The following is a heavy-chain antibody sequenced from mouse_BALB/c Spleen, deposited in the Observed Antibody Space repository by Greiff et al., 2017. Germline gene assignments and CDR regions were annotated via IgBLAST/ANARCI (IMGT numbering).Heavy chain of an antibody. CDR1: GSSLTGYG. CDR3: ARDRGYYVYAMDY. J-gene: IGHJ4*01. D-gene: IGHD2-3*01. CDR2: IWGDGST. V-gene: IGHV2-6-7*01. Sequence: QVQLQQSGPGLVAPSQSLSITCTVSGSSLTGYGVNWVRQPPGKGLEWLGMIWGDGSTDYNSALKSRLSISKDNSKSQVFLKMNSLQTDDTARYYCARDRGYYVYAMDYWGQGTSVTVSS.